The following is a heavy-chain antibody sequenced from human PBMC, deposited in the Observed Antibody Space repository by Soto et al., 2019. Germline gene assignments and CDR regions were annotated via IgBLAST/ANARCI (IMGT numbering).Heavy chain of an antibody. CDR1: GFTFSSYS. CDR3: ARVAVAGDKHFEY. CDR2: ISSSSSYI. J-gene: IGHJ4*02. V-gene: IGHV3-21*01. Sequence: GGSLRLSCAASGFTFSSYSMNWFRQAPGKGLEWVSSISSSSSYIYYADSVKGRFTISRDNAKNSLYLQMNSLRAEDTAVYYGARVAVAGDKHFEYWGQGTLVTVAS. D-gene: IGHD6-19*01.